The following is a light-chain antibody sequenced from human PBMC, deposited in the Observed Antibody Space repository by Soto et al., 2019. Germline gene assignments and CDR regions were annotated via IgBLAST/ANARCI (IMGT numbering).Light chain of an antibody. V-gene: IGLV1-51*01. J-gene: IGLJ3*02. Sequence: QSVLTQPPSVSAAPGQRVTISCSGSSSNIGKNYVSWYRQLPGTAPELLIYDNYRRPAGISDRFSGSKSGSSATLGITGLQTGDEAVYYCAVWDSGLSAGVFGGGTKLTVL. CDR1: SSNIGKNY. CDR3: AVWDSGLSAGV. CDR2: DNY.